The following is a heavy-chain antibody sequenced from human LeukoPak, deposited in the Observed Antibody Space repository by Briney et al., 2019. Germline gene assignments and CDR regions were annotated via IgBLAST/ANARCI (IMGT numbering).Heavy chain of an antibody. CDR3: VRLVAASHWFDP. V-gene: IGHV3-7*01. D-gene: IGHD2-15*01. CDR2: IQHDGSDK. Sequence: PGGSLRLSRAASGFIFSDYWMTWVRQAPGKGLEWVANIQHDGSDKYYVDSVKGRFTISRDNAKNSLYLQMNNLRVEDTAVYYCVRLVAASHWFDPWGQGTLVTVSS. J-gene: IGHJ5*02. CDR1: GFIFSDYW.